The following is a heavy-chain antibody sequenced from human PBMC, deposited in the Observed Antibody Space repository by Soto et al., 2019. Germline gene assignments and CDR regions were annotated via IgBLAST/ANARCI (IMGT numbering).Heavy chain of an antibody. CDR3: AKKDSYDSGTYLYHFDC. V-gene: IGHV3-23*01. Sequence: EMQLLESGGGLVQPGGSLRLSCAASGFTFSNYAMSWVRQAPGTGLEWVSTLTAGGGDTYYAESVKGRFTISRDNSKNTLYMQMNSLRAEDTALYYFAKKDSYDSGTYLYHFDCWGQGTLVTVSS. CDR2: LTAGGGDT. D-gene: IGHD3-10*01. J-gene: IGHJ4*02. CDR1: GFTFSNYA.